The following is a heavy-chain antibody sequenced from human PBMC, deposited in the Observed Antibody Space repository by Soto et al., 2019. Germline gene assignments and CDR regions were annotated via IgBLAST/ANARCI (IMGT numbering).Heavy chain of an antibody. V-gene: IGHV4-34*01. J-gene: IGHJ5*02. CDR1: IPSPSGYY. CDR3: ARLSPRFCFRRHHTQSHLLLPATTATGFDP. D-gene: IGHD4-17*01. CDR2: INPSGTT. Sequence: PSETRSLTCAVDIPSPSGYYGSCIRPPQKKGREWIGEINPSGTTNYNQSLKSRVTIAGDTSKSQFSLKLSSVTAGSTAVYYCARLSPRFCFRRHHTQSHLLLPATTATGFDPRGQGTLLPVSS.